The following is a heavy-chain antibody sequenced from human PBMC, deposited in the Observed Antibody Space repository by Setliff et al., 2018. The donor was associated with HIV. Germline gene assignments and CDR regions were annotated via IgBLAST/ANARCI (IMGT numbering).Heavy chain of an antibody. D-gene: IGHD5-18*01. CDR3: ARDAPWDSYGLDY. V-gene: IGHV4-38-2*02. CDR1: GSSISSNYY. J-gene: IGHJ4*02. CDR2: IDASANT. Sequence: SETLSLTCTVSGSSISSNYYWAWIRQAPGKGLEWIGCIDASANTYYIPSLKSRATISIDTSKNQLSLKLRSVTAADTAVYYCARDAPWDSYGLDYWGQGTLVTVSS.